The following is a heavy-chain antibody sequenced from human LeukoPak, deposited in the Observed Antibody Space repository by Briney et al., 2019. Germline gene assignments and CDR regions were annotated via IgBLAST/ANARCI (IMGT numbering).Heavy chain of an antibody. J-gene: IGHJ4*02. V-gene: IGHV4-31*03. Sequence: SSETLSLTCTVSGGSISSGGYYWSWIRQHPGKGLEWIGYIYYSGSTYYNPSLKSRVTISLDTSKNQFSLKLSSVAAADTAAYYCARQTAYTSSYYKSPPLPDYWGQGTLVTVSS. D-gene: IGHD6-13*01. CDR2: IYYSGST. CDR3: ARQTAYTSSYYKSPPLPDY. CDR1: GGSISSGGYY.